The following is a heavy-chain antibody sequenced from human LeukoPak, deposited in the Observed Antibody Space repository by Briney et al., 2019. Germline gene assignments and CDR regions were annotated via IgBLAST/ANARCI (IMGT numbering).Heavy chain of an antibody. V-gene: IGHV1-18*01. CDR3: ARGLGGSGSYFLTFDY. Sequence: GASVKVSCKASGYTFTSYSINWVRQPPGQGLEWMGCISVYNGNTKYGKKVQGRVTMTTDTSTSTAYMELRSLRSDDTAVYYCARGLGGSGSYFLTFDYWGQGTLVTVSS. CDR1: GYTFTSYS. J-gene: IGHJ4*02. CDR2: ISVYNGNT. D-gene: IGHD1-26*01.